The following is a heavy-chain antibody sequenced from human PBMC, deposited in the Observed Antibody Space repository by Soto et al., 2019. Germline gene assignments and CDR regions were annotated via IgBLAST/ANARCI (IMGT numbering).Heavy chain of an antibody. CDR2: ISYDGSNK. J-gene: IGHJ4*02. D-gene: IGHD3-22*01. CDR1: GFTFSSYA. CDR3: ATLCTYYYDSSGADFDY. V-gene: IGHV3-30-3*01. Sequence: SGGSLRLSCAASGFTFSSYAMHWVRQAPGKGLEWVAVISYDGSNKYYADSVKGRFTISRDNSKNTLYLQMNSLRAEDTAVYYCATLCTYYYDSSGADFDYWGQGTLVTVSS.